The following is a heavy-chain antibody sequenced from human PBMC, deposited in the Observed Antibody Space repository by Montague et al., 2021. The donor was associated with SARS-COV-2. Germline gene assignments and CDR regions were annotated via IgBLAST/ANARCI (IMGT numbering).Heavy chain of an antibody. CDR3: AREPPVRVDFGVEKTYYYYGMDV. Sequence: SETLSLTCTVSGGSISSYYWSWIRQPAGKGLEWIGRIYTSGSTNYNPSLKSRVTMSVDTSKNQFSLKLSSVTAADTAVYYCAREPPVRVDFGVEKTYYYYGMDVWGQGTTVTVSS. V-gene: IGHV4-4*07. J-gene: IGHJ6*02. D-gene: IGHD3-3*01. CDR2: IYTSGST. CDR1: GGSISSYY.